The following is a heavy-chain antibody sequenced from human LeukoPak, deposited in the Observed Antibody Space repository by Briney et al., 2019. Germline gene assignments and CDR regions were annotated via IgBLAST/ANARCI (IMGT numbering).Heavy chain of an antibody. J-gene: IGHJ4*02. CDR1: GYTLTELS. CDR2: FDPEDGET. CDR3: ATDRLGYCSSTSCYFDY. V-gene: IGHV1-24*01. D-gene: IGHD2-2*01. Sequence: ASVKVSCKVSGYTLTELSMHWVRQAPGKGLEWMGGFDPEDGETIYAQKFQGRVTMTEDTSTDTAYMELSRLRSEDTAVYYCATDRLGYCSSTSCYFDYWGQGTLVTVSS.